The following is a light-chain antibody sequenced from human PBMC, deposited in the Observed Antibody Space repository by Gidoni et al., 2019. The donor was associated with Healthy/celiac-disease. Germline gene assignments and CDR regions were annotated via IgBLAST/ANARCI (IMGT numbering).Light chain of an antibody. CDR2: DAS. Sequence: EIVLTQSPATLSLSPGERATLYCRASQSVSSYLAWYQQKPGQAPRLRIYDASNRATGSPARFSGSGSGTDFTLTIGRLEPEDFAVYYCQQRSNWPLTFGGGTKVEIK. CDR1: QSVSSY. V-gene: IGKV3-11*01. CDR3: QQRSNWPLT. J-gene: IGKJ4*01.